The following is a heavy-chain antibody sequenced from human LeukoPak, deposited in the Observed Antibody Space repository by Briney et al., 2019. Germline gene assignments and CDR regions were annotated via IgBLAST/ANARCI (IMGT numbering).Heavy chain of an antibody. CDR1: GGSISSGGYY. CDR2: IYYSGST. J-gene: IGHJ4*02. Sequence: SETLSLTCTVSGGSISSGGYYWSWIRQHPGKGLEWIGYIYYSGSTYYNPSLKGRVTISVDTSKNQFSLKLSSVTAADTAVYYCARVTGGSYYYFDYWGQGTLVTVSS. D-gene: IGHD1-26*01. V-gene: IGHV4-31*03. CDR3: ARVTGGSYYYFDY.